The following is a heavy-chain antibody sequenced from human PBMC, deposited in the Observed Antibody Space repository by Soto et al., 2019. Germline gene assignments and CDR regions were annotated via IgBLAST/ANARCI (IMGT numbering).Heavy chain of an antibody. Sequence: QVQLQQWGAGLLKPSETLSLTCAVYGGSLSGYRWNWIRQPPGKGLEWIGEINHSGSTNYNPSLKSRVTISIDTSTNQFSLKLSSMTAADTAVYYCARGRRWLRLDNWFDPWGQGTLVIVSS. CDR1: GGSLSGYR. D-gene: IGHD5-12*01. V-gene: IGHV4-34*01. CDR3: ARGRRWLRLDNWFDP. CDR2: INHSGST. J-gene: IGHJ5*02.